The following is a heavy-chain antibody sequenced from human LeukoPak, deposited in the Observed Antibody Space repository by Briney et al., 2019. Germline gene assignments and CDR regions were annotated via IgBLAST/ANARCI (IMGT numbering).Heavy chain of an antibody. CDR1: GYSFTSYW. Sequence: GESLKISCKGSGYSFTSYWIGWVRQMPGKGLEWMGIIYPGDTETRYSPSFQGQVTISADKSISTAYLQWSSLKASDIAMYYCARTRSITMVRGNRLNWFDPWGQGTLVTVSS. CDR3: ARTRSITMVRGNRLNWFDP. D-gene: IGHD3-10*01. CDR2: IYPGDTET. J-gene: IGHJ5*02. V-gene: IGHV5-51*01.